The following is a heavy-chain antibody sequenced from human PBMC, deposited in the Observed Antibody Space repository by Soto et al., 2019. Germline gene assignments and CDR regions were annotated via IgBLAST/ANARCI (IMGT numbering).Heavy chain of an antibody. CDR1: GFTFSSYA. V-gene: IGHV3-30-3*01. J-gene: IGHJ4*02. D-gene: IGHD5-18*01. CDR2: ISYDGSNK. CDR3: ARDGSYPQAYFDY. Sequence: QVQLVESGGGVVQPGRSLRLSCAASGFTFSSYAMHWVRQAPGKGLEWVAVISYDGSNKYYADSVKCRFTISRDNSKNTLYLQMNSLRAEDTAVYYCARDGSYPQAYFDYWGQGTLVTVSS.